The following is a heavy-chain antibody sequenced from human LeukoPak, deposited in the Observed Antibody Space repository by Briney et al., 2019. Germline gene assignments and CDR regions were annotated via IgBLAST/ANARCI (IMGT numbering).Heavy chain of an antibody. J-gene: IGHJ4*02. Sequence: ASVKVSCKASGYTFSNYVIHWLRRAPGQMLEWMGWINVGNGDTKYSQKFQGRVTIARDTSANTAYMELSSLRSEDTAIYYCAKDRGGTGDFDYWGQGTLVTVSS. D-gene: IGHD1-1*01. CDR2: INVGNGDT. CDR3: AKDRGGTGDFDY. CDR1: GYTFSNYV. V-gene: IGHV1-3*01.